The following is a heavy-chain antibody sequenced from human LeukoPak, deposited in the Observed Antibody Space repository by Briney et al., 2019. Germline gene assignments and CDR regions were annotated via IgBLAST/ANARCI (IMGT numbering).Heavy chain of an antibody. CDR1: GYSISSGYY. D-gene: IGHD3-10*01. J-gene: IGHJ4*02. CDR3: ARTPGFHYFDY. Sequence: PSETLSLTCTVSGYSISSGYYWGWIRQPPGKGLEWIGSIYYSGSTYYNPSLKSRVTISVDKSKNQFSLKLSSVTAADTAVYYCARTPGFHYFDYWGQGTLVTVSS. CDR2: IYYSGST. V-gene: IGHV4-38-2*02.